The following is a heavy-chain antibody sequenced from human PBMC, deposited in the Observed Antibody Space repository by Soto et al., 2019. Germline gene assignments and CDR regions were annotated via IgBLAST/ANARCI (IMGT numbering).Heavy chain of an antibody. D-gene: IGHD4-4*01. J-gene: IGHJ4*02. CDR1: GYTFTGYY. CDR2: INPNSGGT. CDR3: AKGVPIYSEGPDH. Sequence: GASVKVSCKASGYTFTGYYMHWVRQAPGQGLEWMGWINPNSGGTNDAQKFQGRVTMTRDTSISTAYMELNSLREEDTAVYYCAKGVPIYSEGPDHWGQGTLVTVSS. V-gene: IGHV1-2*02.